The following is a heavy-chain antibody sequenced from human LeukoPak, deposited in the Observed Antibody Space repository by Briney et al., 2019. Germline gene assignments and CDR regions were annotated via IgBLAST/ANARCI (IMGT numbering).Heavy chain of an antibody. CDR2: IYYSGST. J-gene: IGHJ6*03. Sequence: SETLSLTCTVSGGSISSYYWSWIRQPPGKGLEWIGYIYYSGSTNYNPSLKSRVTISVDTSKNQFSLKLSSVTAADTAVYYCARDLDYYGSGIGWSYTDVWGKGTTVTVSS. D-gene: IGHD3-10*01. CDR1: GGSISSYY. CDR3: ARDLDYYGSGIGWSYTDV. V-gene: IGHV4-59*12.